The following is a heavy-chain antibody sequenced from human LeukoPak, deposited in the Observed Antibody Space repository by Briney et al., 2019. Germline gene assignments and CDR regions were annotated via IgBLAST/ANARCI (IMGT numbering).Heavy chain of an antibody. Sequence: GAPVKVSCKASGYTFTSYGISWVRQAPGQGLEWMGWISAYNGNTNYAQKLQGRVTMTTDTSTSTAYMELRSLRSDDTAVYYCARLIRQDGSAGRKYYFDYWGQGTLVTVSS. V-gene: IGHV1-18*01. CDR3: ARLIRQDGSAGRKYYFDY. CDR1: GYTFTSYG. J-gene: IGHJ4*02. D-gene: IGHD2-15*01. CDR2: ISAYNGNT.